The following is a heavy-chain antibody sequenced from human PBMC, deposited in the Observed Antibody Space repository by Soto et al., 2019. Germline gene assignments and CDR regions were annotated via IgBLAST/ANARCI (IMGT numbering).Heavy chain of an antibody. Sequence: TSETLSLTCTVSGCSISSSSYYWGWIRQPPGKGLEWIGSIYYSGSTYYNPSLKSRVTISVDTSKNQFSLKLSSVTAADTAVYYCARLADEYYGMDVWGQGTTVTVSS. CDR3: ARLADEYYGMDV. V-gene: IGHV4-39*01. J-gene: IGHJ6*02. CDR1: GCSISSSSYY. CDR2: IYYSGST.